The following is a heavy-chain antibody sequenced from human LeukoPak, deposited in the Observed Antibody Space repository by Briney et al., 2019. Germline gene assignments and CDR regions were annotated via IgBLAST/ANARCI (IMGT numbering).Heavy chain of an antibody. CDR1: GGSFSGYY. CDR2: INHSGST. J-gene: IGHJ3*02. CDR3: ARMQVIDAFDI. D-gene: IGHD2-21*01. Sequence: SETLSLTCAVYGGSFSGYYWSWIRQPPGKGLEWIGEINHSGSTNYNPSLKSRVTISVDTSKNQFSLKLSSVTAADTAVYYCARMQVIDAFDIWGQGTVVTVSS. V-gene: IGHV4-34*01.